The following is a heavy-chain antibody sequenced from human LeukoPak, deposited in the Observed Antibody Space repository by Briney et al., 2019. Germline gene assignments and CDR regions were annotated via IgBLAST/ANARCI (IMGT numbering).Heavy chain of an antibody. CDR1: GFTFSSYA. V-gene: IGHV3-23*01. D-gene: IGHD6-19*01. J-gene: IGHJ5*02. CDR3: AKGEYSSGWYDWFDP. CDR2: ISGSGGST. Sequence: GGSLRLSCAAPGFTFSSYAMSWVRQAPGKGLEWVSAISGSGGSTYYADSVKGRFTISRDNSKNTLYLQMNSLRAEDTAVYYCAKGEYSSGWYDWFDPWGQGTLVTVSS.